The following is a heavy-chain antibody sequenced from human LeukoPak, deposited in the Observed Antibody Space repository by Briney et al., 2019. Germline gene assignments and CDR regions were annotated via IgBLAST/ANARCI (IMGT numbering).Heavy chain of an antibody. V-gene: IGHV1-18*01. Sequence: PRASVKVSCKASGYTFTRNGITWVRQVPGQGLEWMGWINADTGDTVYAQMFRDIVTMTTDTSTSTAYLEVRSLRSDDTAFYYCARSGHCSGTSCYAEGIDYWGQGTLVTVSS. D-gene: IGHD2-2*01. CDR1: GYTFTRNG. CDR2: INADTGDT. CDR3: ARSGHCSGTSCYAEGIDY. J-gene: IGHJ4*02.